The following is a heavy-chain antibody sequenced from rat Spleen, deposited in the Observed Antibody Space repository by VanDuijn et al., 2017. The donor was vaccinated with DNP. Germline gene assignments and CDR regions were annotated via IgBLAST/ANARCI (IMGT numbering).Heavy chain of an antibody. CDR3: ATSPGPNWFAY. Sequence: EVQLVESGGGLVLPGRSLKLSCAASGFSFSNYGMAWVRQAPKKGLEWVATINADGGTTYYPDSVQGRFTISRDNAKNTLYLQMDSLRSEDTATYYCATSPGPNWFAYWGQGTLVTVSS. CDR1: GFSFSNYG. J-gene: IGHJ3*01. D-gene: IGHD1-4*01. V-gene: IGHV5S13*01. CDR2: INADGGTT.